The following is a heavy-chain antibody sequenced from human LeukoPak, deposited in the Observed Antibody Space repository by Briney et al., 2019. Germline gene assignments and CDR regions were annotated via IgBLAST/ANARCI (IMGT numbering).Heavy chain of an antibody. Sequence: ASVKVSCKASGYTFTSYGISWVRQTPGHGLEWMGWISAYNGNTNYEQKLKGRVTMTTDTSTSTAYMELRSLRSDDTAVYYCATSSGWYVRGDYWGQGTLVTVSS. D-gene: IGHD6-19*01. CDR2: ISAYNGNT. CDR3: ATSSGWYVRGDY. CDR1: GYTFTSYG. J-gene: IGHJ4*02. V-gene: IGHV1-18*01.